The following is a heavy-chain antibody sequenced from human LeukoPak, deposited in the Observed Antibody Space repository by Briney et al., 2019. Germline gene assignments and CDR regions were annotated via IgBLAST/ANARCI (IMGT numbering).Heavy chain of an antibody. D-gene: IGHD6-6*01. Sequence: SETLSLTCAVYGGSFSGYYRSWIRQPPGKGLEWIGEINHSGSTNYNPSLKSRVTISVDTSKNQFSLKLSSVTAADTAVYYCARGVAARPPFDYWGQGTLVTVSS. V-gene: IGHV4-34*01. J-gene: IGHJ4*02. CDR3: ARGVAARPPFDY. CDR1: GGSFSGYY. CDR2: INHSGST.